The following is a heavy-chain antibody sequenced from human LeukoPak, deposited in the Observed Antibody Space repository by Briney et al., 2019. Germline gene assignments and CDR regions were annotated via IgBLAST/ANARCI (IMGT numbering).Heavy chain of an antibody. CDR1: GLTFSTYG. D-gene: IGHD2-2*03. Sequence: GGSLRLSCEASGLTFSTYGMHWVRQAPGKGLEWVAVIWYDGSKKHYADSVKGRSTISRDNSKNTLYLQMNTLRAEDTAMYYCAGGYCSNTTCFDYWGQGTLVIASS. CDR2: IWYDGSKK. J-gene: IGHJ4*02. V-gene: IGHV3-33*01. CDR3: AGGYCSNTTCFDY.